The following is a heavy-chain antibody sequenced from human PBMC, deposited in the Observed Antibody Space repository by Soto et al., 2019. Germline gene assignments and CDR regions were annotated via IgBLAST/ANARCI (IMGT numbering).Heavy chain of an antibody. J-gene: IGHJ6*02. D-gene: IGHD1-26*01. CDR3: GRSVVGATGEILYNAMDV. V-gene: IGHV1-3*01. CDR2: INPASGHT. CDR1: GYTFTTYA. Sequence: ASVKVSCKASGYTFTTYALHWVRQAPGQRPEWMGWINPASGHTKYSKKFQDRVTITRDTSASTGYMELSSLRSEDTAVYYCGRSVVGATGEILYNAMDVSGQATNVTVTS.